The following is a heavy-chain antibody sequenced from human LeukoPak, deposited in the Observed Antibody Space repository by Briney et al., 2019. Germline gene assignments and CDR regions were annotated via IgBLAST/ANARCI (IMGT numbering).Heavy chain of an antibody. V-gene: IGHV4-38-2*02. CDR2: IYQSETA. Sequence: SETLSLTCTVSGYSTSSGHFWGWMRQPLGKGLEWIGSIYQSETAHYNPSLKSRVTISVDTSKNQFSLKLSSVTAADTAVYYCARAAGGYDFNYYYYYMDVWGKGTTVTISS. D-gene: IGHD5-12*01. J-gene: IGHJ6*03. CDR3: ARAAGGYDFNYYYYYMDV. CDR1: GYSTSSGHF.